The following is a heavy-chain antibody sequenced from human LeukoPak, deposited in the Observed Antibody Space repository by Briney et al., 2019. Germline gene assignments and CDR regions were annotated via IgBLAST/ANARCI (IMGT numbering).Heavy chain of an antibody. CDR1: GGSISSYY. D-gene: IGHD4-17*01. CDR3: ARAATTVTTVEGNGMDV. CDR2: IYYSGST. J-gene: IGHJ6*02. V-gene: IGHV4-59*01. Sequence: SETLSLTCTVSGGSISSYYWSWIRQPPGKGLEWIGYIYYSGSTNYNPSLKSRVTISVDTSKNRFSLKLSSVTAADTAVYYCARAATTVTTVEGNGMDVWGQGTLVTVSS.